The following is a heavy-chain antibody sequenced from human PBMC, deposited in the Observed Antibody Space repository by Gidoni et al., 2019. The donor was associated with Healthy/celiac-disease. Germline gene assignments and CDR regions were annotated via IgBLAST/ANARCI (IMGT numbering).Heavy chain of an antibody. D-gene: IGHD2-15*01. J-gene: IGHJ6*03. Sequence: QVQLVESGGGVVQPGRSLRLSCAASGFPFSSYAMHWVRQAPGKGLEWVAVISYDGSNKYYADSVKGRFTISRDNSKNTLYLQMNSLRAEDTAVYYCARDRVVVAATPHNYYYYYMDVWGKGTTVTVSS. CDR3: ARDRVVVAATPHNYYYYYMDV. CDR2: ISYDGSNK. CDR1: GFPFSSYA. V-gene: IGHV3-30-3*01.